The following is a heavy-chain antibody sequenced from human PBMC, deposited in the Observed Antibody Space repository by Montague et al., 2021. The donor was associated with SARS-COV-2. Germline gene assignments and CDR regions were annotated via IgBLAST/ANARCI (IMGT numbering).Heavy chain of an antibody. Sequence: SETLSLTCTVSGGSISSSSYYWGWIRQPPGKGLEWIGSIYYTGSTYYNPPLKSRVTVSVDTSKNQFSQKLSSVTAADTAVYYCARDTRIAMLVVVTRYGLDVWGQGTTVTVSS. D-gene: IGHD3-22*01. J-gene: IGHJ6*02. CDR1: GGSISSSSYY. CDR3: ARDTRIAMLVVVTRYGLDV. V-gene: IGHV4-39*07. CDR2: IYYTGST.